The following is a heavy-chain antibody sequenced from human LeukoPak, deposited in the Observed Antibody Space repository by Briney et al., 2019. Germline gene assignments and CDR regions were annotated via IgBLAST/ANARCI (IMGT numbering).Heavy chain of an antibody. CDR2: MNPNSGNT. CDR1: GYTFTGYY. J-gene: IGHJ5*02. V-gene: IGHV1-8*03. CDR3: ARDNSVGDNAWWFDP. Sequence: ASVKVSCKASGYTFTGYYMHWVRQATGQGLEWMGWMNPNSGNTGYAQKFQGRVTITRNTSISTAYMELSSLRSEDTAIYYCARDNSVGDNAWWFDPWGQGTLVTVSS. D-gene: IGHD1-26*01.